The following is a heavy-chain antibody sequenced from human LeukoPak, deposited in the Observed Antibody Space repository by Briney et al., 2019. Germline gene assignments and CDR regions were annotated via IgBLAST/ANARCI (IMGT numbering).Heavy chain of an antibody. CDR1: GFTFSSYA. Sequence: HSGGSLRLSCAASGFTFSSYAMTWVRQAPGKGLEWVSGINTSGGSTYYADSVKGRFTISRDNSKNTLYLQMNSLRAEDTAVYYCAKDLIGRYPDYFDYWGQGTLVTVSS. V-gene: IGHV3-23*01. J-gene: IGHJ4*02. D-gene: IGHD1-26*01. CDR2: INTSGGST. CDR3: AKDLIGRYPDYFDY.